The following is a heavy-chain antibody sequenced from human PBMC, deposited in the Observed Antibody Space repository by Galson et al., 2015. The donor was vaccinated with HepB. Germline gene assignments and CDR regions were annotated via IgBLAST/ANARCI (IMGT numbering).Heavy chain of an antibody. D-gene: IGHD1-26*01. J-gene: IGHJ4*02. CDR1: GFTFGDYA. Sequence: SLRLSCAASGFTFGDYAMHWVRQAPGKGLEWVSGISWNSGSVGYADSVKGRFTISRDNPKNSLYLQMNSLRPEDTALYYCAKGISGGNYSGDDYWGQGTLVTVSS. CDR2: ISWNSGSV. CDR3: AKGISGGNYSGDDY. V-gene: IGHV3-9*01.